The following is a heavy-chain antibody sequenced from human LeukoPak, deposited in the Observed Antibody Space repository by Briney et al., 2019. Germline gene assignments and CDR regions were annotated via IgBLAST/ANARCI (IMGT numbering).Heavy chain of an antibody. D-gene: IGHD3-16*02. V-gene: IGHV3-23*01. Sequence: GGSLRLSCAASRFTFSSFAMTWVRQAPGKGLEWVSGIGDSGDSTSYADSVKGRFTIFRDNSKNTLYLQMNSLRAEDMAVYYCAKAMDLSLKYYYYGMDVWGQGTTVTVSS. CDR1: RFTFSSFA. CDR3: AKAMDLSLKYYYYGMDV. CDR2: IGDSGDST. J-gene: IGHJ6*02.